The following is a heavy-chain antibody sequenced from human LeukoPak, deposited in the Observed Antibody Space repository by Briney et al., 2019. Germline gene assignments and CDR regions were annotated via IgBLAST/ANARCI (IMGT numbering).Heavy chain of an antibody. J-gene: IGHJ6*02. D-gene: IGHD3-10*01. CDR2: ISSTSSYI. V-gene: IGHV3-21*01. CDR1: GFTFSNYN. CDR3: ARALWSGPVYYGMDV. Sequence: GGSLKLSCAASGFTFSNYNFYWVRQAPGKGLEWVSSISSTSSYIHYADSMKGRFTISRDNAKNSLYLQMNSLRAEDTAVYYCARALWSGPVYYGMDVWGQGTTVTVSS.